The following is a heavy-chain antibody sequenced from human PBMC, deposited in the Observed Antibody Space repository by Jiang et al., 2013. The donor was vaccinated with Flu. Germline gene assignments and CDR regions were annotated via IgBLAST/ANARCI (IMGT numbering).Heavy chain of an antibody. CDR3: AKDRGGSYPTYYFDY. CDR1: GFAFDDYA. D-gene: IGHD1-26*01. V-gene: IGHV3-9*01. CDR2: ISWNSGSI. Sequence: GGGLVQPGRSLRLSCAASGFAFDDYAMHWVRQAPGKGLEWVSGISWNSGSIGYADSVKGRFTISRDNAKNSLYLQMNSLRAEDTALYYCAKDRGGSYPTYYFDYWGQGTLVTVSS. J-gene: IGHJ4*02.